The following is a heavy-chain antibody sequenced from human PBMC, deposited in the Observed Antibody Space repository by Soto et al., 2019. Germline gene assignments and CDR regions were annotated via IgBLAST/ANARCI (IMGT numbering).Heavy chain of an antibody. Sequence: EVQLVESGGGLVQPGGSLRLSCAASGFTFSSYSMNWVRQAPGKGLEWVSYISSSSSTIYYADSVKGRFTISRDNAKNSLYLQMNSLRAEDTAVYYCARSDEDYYYMDVWGKGTKVTVSS. J-gene: IGHJ6*03. V-gene: IGHV3-48*01. CDR1: GFTFSSYS. CDR2: ISSSSSTI. CDR3: ARSDEDYYYMDV.